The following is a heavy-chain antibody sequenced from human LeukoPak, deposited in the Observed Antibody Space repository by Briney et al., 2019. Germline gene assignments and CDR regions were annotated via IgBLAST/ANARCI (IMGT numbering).Heavy chain of an antibody. CDR2: ISGSGDNT. CDR1: GFTFSTNN. D-gene: IGHD3-22*01. V-gene: IGHV3-23*01. Sequence: GGSLRLSCAASGFTFSTNNMNWVRQAPGKGLEWVSGISGSGDNTYYADSVKGRFTISRDNSKNTLYVQVNSLGTEDTAAYYCAKGSYYDSSGSFYFDYWGQGTLVTVSS. CDR3: AKGSYYDSSGSFYFDY. J-gene: IGHJ4*02.